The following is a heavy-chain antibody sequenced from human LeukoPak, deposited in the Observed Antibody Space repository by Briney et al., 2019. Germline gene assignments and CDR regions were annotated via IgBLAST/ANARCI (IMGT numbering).Heavy chain of an antibody. D-gene: IGHD3-22*01. CDR1: GFTFSSYW. CDR2: IKQDGSEK. V-gene: IGHV3-7*01. Sequence: GGSLRLSCAASGFTFSSYWMSWVRQAPGKGLEWVANIKQDGSEKYYVDSVKGRFTISRDNAKNSLYLQMNSLRAEDTAVYYCARGTTAYYYDSGTFDYWGQGTLVTVSS. J-gene: IGHJ4*02. CDR3: ARGTTAYYYDSGTFDY.